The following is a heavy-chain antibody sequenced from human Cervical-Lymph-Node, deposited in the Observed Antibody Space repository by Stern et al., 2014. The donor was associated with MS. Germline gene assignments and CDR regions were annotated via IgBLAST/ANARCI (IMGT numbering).Heavy chain of an antibody. V-gene: IGHV1-69*01. CDR3: AREHHGGNFES. D-gene: IGHD4-23*01. CDR1: GGTFSTNA. J-gene: IGHJ4*02. CDR2: SIPILGRV. Sequence: VQLVQSGAEGRKPGSSVKVSCKASGGTFSTNAISWLRQAPGPGPEWMGASIPILGRVKYLKKLRVRVTITADVSASTAYIELRSLRSEDTAVYYCAREHHGGNFESWGQGTLVTVSS.